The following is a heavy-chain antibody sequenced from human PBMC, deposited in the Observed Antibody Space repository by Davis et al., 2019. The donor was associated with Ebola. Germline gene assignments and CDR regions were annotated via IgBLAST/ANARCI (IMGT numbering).Heavy chain of an antibody. D-gene: IGHD3-10*01. CDR1: GGTFSSYA. Sequence: AASVKVSCKASGGTFSSYAISWVRQAPGQGLEWMGGIIPIFGTANYAQKFQGRVTITADKSTSTAYMELSSLRSDDTAVYYCAREWCGYYGSGSCGMDVWGKGTTVTVSS. J-gene: IGHJ6*04. CDR2: IIPIFGTA. V-gene: IGHV1-69*06. CDR3: AREWCGYYGSGSCGMDV.